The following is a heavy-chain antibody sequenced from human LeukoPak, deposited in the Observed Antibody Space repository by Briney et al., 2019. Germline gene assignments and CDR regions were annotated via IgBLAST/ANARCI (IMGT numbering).Heavy chain of an antibody. CDR3: ARGHIGMDV. V-gene: IGHV3-48*01. CDR1: GFTFCSYS. CDR2: INSRSRTT. Sequence: WVTLTLYSSASGFTFCSYSLNWLPQAPGLGLVGVIYINSRSRTTNYADSVKGRLTISRDNAKNALDLQMNRLRAEDRAVYDCARGHIGMDVWGKGTTVTVSS. D-gene: IGHD5-12*01. J-gene: IGHJ6*04.